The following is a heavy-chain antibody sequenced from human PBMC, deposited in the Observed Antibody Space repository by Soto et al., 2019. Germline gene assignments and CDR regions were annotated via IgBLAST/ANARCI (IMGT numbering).Heavy chain of an antibody. J-gene: IGHJ4*02. D-gene: IGHD3-22*01. Sequence: GASLRLSCAASGFTFSNYGMSSVRQAPGKGLEWVSAISGSGADTNYADSVKGRFTISRDNSKITLFLQMNSLRAEDTAVYYCAKGSPDSRGYHFFFDYWGQGTLVTVSS. CDR3: AKGSPDSRGYHFFFDY. CDR1: GFTFSNYG. CDR2: ISGSGADT. V-gene: IGHV3-23*01.